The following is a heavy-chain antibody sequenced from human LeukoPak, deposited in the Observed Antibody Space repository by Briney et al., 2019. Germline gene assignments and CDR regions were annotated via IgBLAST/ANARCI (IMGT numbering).Heavy chain of an antibody. D-gene: IGHD2-21*02. V-gene: IGHV1-18*01. CDR1: GYTFTSYG. Sequence: ASVKVSCKASGYTFTSYGISWVRRAPGQGLEWMGWISAYNGNTNYAQKLQGRVTMTTDTSTSTAYMELRSLRSDDTAVYYCARHLYCGGDCYSGSFQHWGQGTLVTVSS. CDR2: ISAYNGNT. CDR3: ARHLYCGGDCYSGSFQH. J-gene: IGHJ1*01.